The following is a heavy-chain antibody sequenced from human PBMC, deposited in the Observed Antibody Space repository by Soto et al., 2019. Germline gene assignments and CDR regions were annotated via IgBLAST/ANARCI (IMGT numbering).Heavy chain of an antibody. V-gene: IGHV3-7*01. D-gene: IGHD3-16*02. J-gene: IGHJ4*02. CDR2: IKQDGSEK. CDR1: GFTFSSYW. Sequence: EVQLVESGGGLVQPGGSLRLSCAASGFTFSSYWMSWVRQAPGKGLEWVANIKQDGSEKYYVDSVKGRFTISRDNAKNSLYLQMNSRRAEDTAVYYCASLGLYDYIWGRYRSNFDYWGQGTLVTVSS. CDR3: ASLGLYDYIWGRYRSNFDY.